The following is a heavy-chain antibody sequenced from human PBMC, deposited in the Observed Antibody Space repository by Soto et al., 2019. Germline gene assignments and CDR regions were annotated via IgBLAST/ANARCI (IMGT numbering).Heavy chain of an antibody. Sequence: EVQLVESGGGLVKPGGSLKLSCVASGLTFSTHTMNWVRQAPGKGLEWVASINSGSRYIYYADPVKGRFAISRDNAENSLYLQMNNLRVEATAVYYCARDETGSYWGDSDFWGQGTLVTVSS. J-gene: IGHJ4*02. CDR1: GLTFSTHT. V-gene: IGHV3-21*01. CDR3: ARDETGSYWGDSDF. D-gene: IGHD1-26*01. CDR2: INSGSRYI.